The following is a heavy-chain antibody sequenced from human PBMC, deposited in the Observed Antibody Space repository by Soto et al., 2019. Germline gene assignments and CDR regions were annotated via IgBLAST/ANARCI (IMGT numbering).Heavy chain of an antibody. CDR3: ATLYDYIWGSYRRPPYQFDF. J-gene: IGHJ4*02. Sequence: EVQLLESGGGLVQPGGSLRLSCAVSGITFSTYFMTWVRQAPGKGLEWVSGISGDGVTFYSDSVKGRFTISRDNSKNTLSLEMNRLGAEDTAVYYCATLYDYIWGSYRRPPYQFDFWGQGTLVTVS. CDR2: ISGDGVT. CDR1: GITFSTYF. V-gene: IGHV3-23*01. D-gene: IGHD3-16*02.